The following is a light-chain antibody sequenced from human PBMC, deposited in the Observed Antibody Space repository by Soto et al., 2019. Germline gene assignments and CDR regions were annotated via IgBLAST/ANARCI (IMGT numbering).Light chain of an antibody. CDR2: DAS. CDR3: QHLSA. Sequence: EIVLTQSPGTLSLSPGERASLSCRASQSLSSSHLIWYQQKPGQAPRLLIYDASSRAPGIPDRFSGGGSGTDFTRTISRLEPEDFAVYYCQHLSAFGQGTKVEIK. J-gene: IGKJ1*01. CDR1: QSLSSSH. V-gene: IGKV3-20*01.